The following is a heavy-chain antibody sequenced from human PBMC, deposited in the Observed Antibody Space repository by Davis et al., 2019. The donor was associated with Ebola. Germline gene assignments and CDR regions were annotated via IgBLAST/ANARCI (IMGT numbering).Heavy chain of an antibody. Sequence: AASVKVSCKASGYTFTRYGITWVRQAPGQGLEWMAWISAYNGKTNYAQKFQRSVTMTTDTSTSTADMELRSLRSDDTAVYYCARDTAMIRGGWFDHWGQGTLVSVSS. D-gene: IGHD5-18*01. CDR2: ISAYNGKT. V-gene: IGHV1-18*01. CDR3: ARDTAMIRGGWFDH. J-gene: IGHJ5*02. CDR1: GYTFTRYG.